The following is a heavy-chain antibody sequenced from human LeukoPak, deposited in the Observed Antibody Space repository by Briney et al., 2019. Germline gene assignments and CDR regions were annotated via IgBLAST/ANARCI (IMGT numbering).Heavy chain of an antibody. D-gene: IGHD3-10*01. CDR3: AKNPMVRGVIIWRREGLYFDY. CDR1: GFTFSSYG. Sequence: PGGSLRLSCAASGFTFSSYGMHWVRQAPGKGLEWVAFIRYDGSNKYYADSVKGRFTISRDNSKNTLYLQMNSLRAEDTAVYYCAKNPMVRGVIIWRREGLYFDYWGQGTLVTVSP. J-gene: IGHJ4*02. V-gene: IGHV3-30*02. CDR2: IRYDGSNK.